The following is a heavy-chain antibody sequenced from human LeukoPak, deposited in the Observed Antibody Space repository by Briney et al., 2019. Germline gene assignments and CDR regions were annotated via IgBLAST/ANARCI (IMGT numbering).Heavy chain of an antibody. CDR1: GGTFSSYA. Sequence: SVKVSCTASGGTFSSYAISWVRQAPGQGLEWMGGIIPIFGTANYAQKFQGRVTITADESTSTAYMELSSLRSEDTAVYYCARMSSTATGGPDYWGQGTPVTVSS. V-gene: IGHV1-69*13. CDR3: ARMSSTATGGPDY. D-gene: IGHD5-18*01. CDR2: IIPIFGTA. J-gene: IGHJ4*02.